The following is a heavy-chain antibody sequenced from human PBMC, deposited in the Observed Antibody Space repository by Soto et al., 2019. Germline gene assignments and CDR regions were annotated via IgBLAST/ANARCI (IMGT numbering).Heavy chain of an antibody. CDR1: GLTFTSYA. D-gene: IGHD3-10*01. J-gene: IGHJ5*02. CDR2: ISGSGGST. V-gene: IGHV3-23*01. CDR3: ASSGKLTMVRGP. Sequence: EVQLLESGGGLVQPGGSLRLSFEASGLTFTSYAMTWVPQPPGKGLEWVSAISGSGGSTYYADSVKGRFTISRDNSKNTLYLQMNSLRAEDTAVYYCASSGKLTMVRGPWGQGTLVTVSS.